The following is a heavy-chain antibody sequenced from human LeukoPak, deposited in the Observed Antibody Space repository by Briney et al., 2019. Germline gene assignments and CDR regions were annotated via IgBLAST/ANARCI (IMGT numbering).Heavy chain of an antibody. D-gene: IGHD6-13*01. CDR1: GYTFTSYD. J-gene: IGHJ6*03. Sequence: ASVKVSCKSSGYTFTSYDINWVRQATEQGLEWMGWMTPNSGNTGYAQKFQGRVTMTRNTSISTAYMELSSLRSEDTAVYYCARGQQLGYYYYYYMDVWGKGTTVTVSS. V-gene: IGHV1-8*01. CDR3: ARGQQLGYYYYYYMDV. CDR2: MTPNSGNT.